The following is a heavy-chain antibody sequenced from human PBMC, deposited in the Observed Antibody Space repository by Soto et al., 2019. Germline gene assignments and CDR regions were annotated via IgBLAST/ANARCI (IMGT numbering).Heavy chain of an antibody. V-gene: IGHV3-30-3*01. CDR2: VSYDGSNK. D-gene: IGHD1-1*01. J-gene: IGHJ6*02. Sequence: GGSLRLSCAASGFTFSSYAMHWVRQAPGKGLGWVAVVSYDGSNKYYADSVKGRFTISRDNSKNTLYLQMNSLRAEDTAVYYCARDLLGLDIRIGYGMDVWGQGTTVTVSS. CDR3: ARDLLGLDIRIGYGMDV. CDR1: GFTFSSYA.